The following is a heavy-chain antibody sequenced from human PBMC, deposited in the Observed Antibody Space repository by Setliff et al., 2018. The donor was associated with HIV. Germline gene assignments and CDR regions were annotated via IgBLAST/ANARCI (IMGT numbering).Heavy chain of an antibody. CDR3: AKLAADCSSTSCDDY. J-gene: IGHJ4*02. D-gene: IGHD2-2*01. V-gene: IGHV3-30*02. Sequence: GGSLRLSCAASGFTFSSYGMHWVRQAPGKGLEWVAFIRYDGSNKYYADSVKGRFTTSRDNSKNTLYLQMNSLRAEDTAVYYCAKLAADCSSTSCDDYWGQGTLVTVSS. CDR2: IRYDGSNK. CDR1: GFTFSSYG.